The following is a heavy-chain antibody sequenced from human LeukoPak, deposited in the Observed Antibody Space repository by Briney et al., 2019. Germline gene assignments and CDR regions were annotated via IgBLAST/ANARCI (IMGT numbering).Heavy chain of an antibody. CDR1: GFTFSNYA. CDR2: ISYDGSNK. D-gene: IGHD5-24*01. Sequence: PGGSLRLSCAASGFTFSNYAIHWVRQALGKGLEWVAFISYDGSNKHYADSVKGRFTISRDNSKNTLYLQMNSLRPEDTAVYYCARARFGYNRGPFDYWGQGILVTVSS. J-gene: IGHJ4*02. V-gene: IGHV3-30-3*01. CDR3: ARARFGYNRGPFDY.